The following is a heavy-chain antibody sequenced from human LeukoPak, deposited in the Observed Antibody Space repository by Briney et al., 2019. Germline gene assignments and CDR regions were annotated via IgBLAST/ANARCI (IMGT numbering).Heavy chain of an antibody. CDR3: ARDLNY. J-gene: IGHJ4*02. V-gene: IGHV3-53*01. Sequence: PGGSLRLSCAASGFTVINNYMAWVRQVPGKGLEWVSIIDTGVNTYYTDSVRGRFTISRDNSKNTLYLQMNSLRAEDTAMYYCARDLNYWGQGGQVTVCS. CDR1: GFTVINNY. CDR2: IDTGVNT.